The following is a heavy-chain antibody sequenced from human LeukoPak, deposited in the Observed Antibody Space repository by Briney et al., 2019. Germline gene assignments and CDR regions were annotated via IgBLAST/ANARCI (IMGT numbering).Heavy chain of an antibody. CDR2: ITYDGSNK. CDR3: ARGPNIVVVPAASHYYYGMDV. D-gene: IGHD2-2*01. J-gene: IGHJ6*02. Sequence: GGSLRLSCAASGFTFSSYAMRWVRQAPGKGLEWVAVITYDGSNKYYADSVKGRFTISRDNSKNTLYLQMNSLRAEDTAVYYCARGPNIVVVPAASHYYYGMDVWGQGTTVTVSS. CDR1: GFTFSSYA. V-gene: IGHV3-30-3*01.